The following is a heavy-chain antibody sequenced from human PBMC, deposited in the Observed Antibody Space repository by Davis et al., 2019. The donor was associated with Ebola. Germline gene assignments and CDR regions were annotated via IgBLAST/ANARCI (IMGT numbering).Heavy chain of an antibody. J-gene: IGHJ6*04. CDR3: ARELGYFDWLLSSRGGMDV. CDR2: ISYDGSNK. Sequence: GGSLRLSCAASGFTFSSYAMTWVRQAPGKGLEWVAVISYDGSNKYYADSVKGRFTISRDNSKNTLYLQMNSLRAEDTAVYYCARELGYFDWLLSSRGGMDVWGKGTTVTVSS. CDR1: GFTFSSYA. D-gene: IGHD3-9*01. V-gene: IGHV3-30-3*01.